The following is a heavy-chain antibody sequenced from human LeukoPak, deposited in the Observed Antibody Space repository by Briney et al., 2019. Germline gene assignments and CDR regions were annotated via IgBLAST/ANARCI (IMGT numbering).Heavy chain of an antibody. V-gene: IGHV4-4*07. D-gene: IGHD3-9*01. CDR3: ARGRQLRYFDWLSGIKENWFDP. CDR2: IYTSGST. J-gene: IGHJ5*02. Sequence: PSETLSLTCTVSGGSISSYYWSWIRQPAGKGLEWIGRIYTSGSTNYNPSLKSRVTMSVDTSKNQFSLKLSSVTAADTAVYYCARGRQLRYFDWLSGIKENWFDPWGQGTLVTVSS. CDR1: GGSISSYY.